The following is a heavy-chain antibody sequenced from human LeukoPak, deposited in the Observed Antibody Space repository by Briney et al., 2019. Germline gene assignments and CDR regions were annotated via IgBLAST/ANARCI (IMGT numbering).Heavy chain of an antibody. Sequence: GRSLRRSCAASGCTFSSYGMHWVRQAPGKGLEWVAVIWYDGSNKYYADSVKGRFTISRDNSKNTLYLQMNSLRAEDTAVYYCARVPASAMSALFDYWGQGTLVTVSS. CDR2: IWYDGSNK. V-gene: IGHV3-33*01. CDR1: GCTFSSYG. J-gene: IGHJ4*02. D-gene: IGHD3-3*01. CDR3: ARVPASAMSALFDY.